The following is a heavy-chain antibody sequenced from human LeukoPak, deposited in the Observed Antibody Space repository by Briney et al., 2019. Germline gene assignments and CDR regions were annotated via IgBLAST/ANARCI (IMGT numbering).Heavy chain of an antibody. V-gene: IGHV1-69*04. CDR3: AAPGAFDI. J-gene: IGHJ3*02. CDR1: GGTFSSYA. CDR2: IIPILGIA. Sequence: SVKVSCKAPGGTFSSYAISWVRQAPGQGLEWMGRIIPILGIANYAQKFQGRVTITADKSTSTAYMELSSLRSEDTAVYYCAAPGAFDIWGQGTMVTVSS.